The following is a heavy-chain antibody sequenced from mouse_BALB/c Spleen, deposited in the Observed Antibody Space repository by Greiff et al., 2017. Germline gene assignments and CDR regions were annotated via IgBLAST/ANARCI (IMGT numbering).Heavy chain of an antibody. CDR1: GFSLTSYG. CDR2: IWAGGST. Sequence: QVQLKQSGPGLVAPSQSLSITCTVSGFSLTSYGVHWVRQPPGKGLEWLGVIWAGGSTNYNSALMSRLSISKDNSKSQVFLKMNSLQTDDTAMYYCARSNYRYEDYFDDWGQGTTLTVSS. D-gene: IGHD2-14*01. V-gene: IGHV2-9*02. CDR3: ARSNYRYEDYFDD. J-gene: IGHJ2*01.